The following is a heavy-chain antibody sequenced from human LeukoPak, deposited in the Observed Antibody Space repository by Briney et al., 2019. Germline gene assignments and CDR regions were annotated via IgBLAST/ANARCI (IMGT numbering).Heavy chain of an antibody. CDR3: AASYGDYVLYFQH. V-gene: IGHV1-2*02. D-gene: IGHD4-17*01. CDR2: INPNSGGT. J-gene: IGHJ1*01. Sequence: ASVKVSCKASEYTFTGYYMHWVRQAPGQGLEWMGWINPNSGGTNYAQKFQGRVTMTRDTSISTAYMELSRLRSDDTAVYYCAASYGDYVLYFQHWGQGTLVTVSS. CDR1: EYTFTGYY.